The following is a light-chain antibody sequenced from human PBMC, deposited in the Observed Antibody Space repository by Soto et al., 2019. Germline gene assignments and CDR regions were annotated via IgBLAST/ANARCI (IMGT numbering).Light chain of an antibody. J-gene: IGLJ1*01. CDR1: SSDVGGYNY. Sequence: QSVLTQPASVSGSPGQSITISCTGTSSDVGGYNYVSWYQQYPGKAPKLMIYDVSNRPSGVSNRFSGSKSGNTASLTISGLQAEDEADYYCSSYTTCITPVFGTGTKVTVL. V-gene: IGLV2-14*01. CDR2: DVS. CDR3: SSYTTCITPV.